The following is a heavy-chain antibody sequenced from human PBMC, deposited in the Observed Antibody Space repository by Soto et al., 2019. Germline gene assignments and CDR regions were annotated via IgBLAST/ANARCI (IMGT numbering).Heavy chain of an antibody. J-gene: IGHJ6*02. CDR3: AHSYYYDSSGYWPEV. D-gene: IGHD3-22*01. CDR2: ISAYNGNT. CDR1: GYTFTSYA. V-gene: IGHV1-18*04. Sequence: ASVKVSCKASGYTFTSYAISWVRQAPGQGLEWMGWISAYNGNTNYAQKLQGRVTMTTDTSTSTAYMELRSLRSDDTAVYYCAHSYYYDSSGYWPEVWGQGTTVTVSS.